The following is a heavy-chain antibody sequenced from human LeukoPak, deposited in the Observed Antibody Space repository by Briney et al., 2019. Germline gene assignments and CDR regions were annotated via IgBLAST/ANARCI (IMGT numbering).Heavy chain of an antibody. CDR2: IHYTGST. D-gene: IGHD2-8*01. J-gene: IGHJ4*02. V-gene: IGHV4-39*01. CDR1: GDSISSGPYF. CDR3: ARLMLRYFDY. Sequence: SETLSLTCTVSGDSISSGPYFWGWIRQPPGKGLEWIGNIHYTGSTYYKSSLRSRVTMSVDTSKNQFSLKLSSVTAADTAVYYCARLMLRYFDYWGQGTLVTVSS.